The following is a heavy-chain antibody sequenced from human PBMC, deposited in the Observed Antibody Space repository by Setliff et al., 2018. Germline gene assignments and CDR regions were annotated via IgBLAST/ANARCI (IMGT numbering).Heavy chain of an antibody. CDR1: GSSIISDYY. CDR3: ATLLANYGSGMDV. D-gene: IGHD3-10*01. V-gene: IGHV4-38-2*01. CDR2: IFQSGNT. J-gene: IGHJ6*02. Sequence: SETLSLTCAVSGSSIISDYYWVWIRRPPGRGLEWIGSIFQSGNTYYNPSLKSRVTISVDTSKNQFSLKVNSVTAADTAVYYCATLLANYGSGMDVWGQGTTVTVSS.